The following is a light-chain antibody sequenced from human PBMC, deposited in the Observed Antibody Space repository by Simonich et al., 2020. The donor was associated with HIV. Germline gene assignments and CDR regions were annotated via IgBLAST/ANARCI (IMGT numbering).Light chain of an antibody. CDR2: AAS. V-gene: IGKV1-12*02. CDR1: QGIGSW. CDR3: QQANTFPSIT. Sequence: IQLTQSPSSVSASVGDRVTITCRASQGIGSWLACYQQKPGKAPKLLIYAASSLQSGVQSRFSGGGFGTDCTLTISSLQTEDFATYYCQQANTFPSITFGQGTRLEMK. J-gene: IGKJ5*01.